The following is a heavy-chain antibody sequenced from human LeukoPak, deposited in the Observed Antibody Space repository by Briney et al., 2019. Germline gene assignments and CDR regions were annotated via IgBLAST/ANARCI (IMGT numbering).Heavy chain of an antibody. CDR1: GFTFSSYA. Sequence: GGSLRLSSAASGFTFSSYAMSWVGQAPGKGLKWGSAISGSGGSTYYADSVKGRFTISRDNSKNKLYLQMNSVRAEDTAVYYCAKGASYGDYREFDYWGQGTLVTVSS. V-gene: IGHV3-23*01. CDR3: AKGASYGDYREFDY. J-gene: IGHJ4*02. CDR2: ISGSGGST. D-gene: IGHD4-17*01.